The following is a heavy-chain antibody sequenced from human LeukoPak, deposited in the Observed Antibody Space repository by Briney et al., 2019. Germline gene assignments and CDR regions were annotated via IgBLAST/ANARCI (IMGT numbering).Heavy chain of an antibody. Sequence: SVKVSCKASGYTFTSYYMHWVRQAPGQGLEWMGIINPSGGSTSYAQKFQGRVTMTRDMSTSTVYMELSSLRSEDTAVYYCARGQTILYDILTGSDYWGQGTLVTVSS. V-gene: IGHV1-46*01. D-gene: IGHD3-9*01. CDR1: GYTFTSYY. J-gene: IGHJ4*02. CDR2: INPSGGST. CDR3: ARGQTILYDILTGSDY.